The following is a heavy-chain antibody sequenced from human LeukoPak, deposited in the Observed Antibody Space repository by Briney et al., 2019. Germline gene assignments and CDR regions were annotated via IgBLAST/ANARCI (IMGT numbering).Heavy chain of an antibody. CDR1: GGSVSSGTYY. CDR2: IYYSGNT. D-gene: IGHD3-22*01. Sequence: SETLSLTCTVSGGSVSSGTYYWSWIRQPLGRGLEWIGYIYYSGNTNYNPSLKSRVTISVDTSKNQLSLKLSSVTAADTAVYYCARDRYHYDSSGYYFDHWGQGTLVTVSS. J-gene: IGHJ4*02. CDR3: ARDRYHYDSSGYYFDH. V-gene: IGHV4-61*01.